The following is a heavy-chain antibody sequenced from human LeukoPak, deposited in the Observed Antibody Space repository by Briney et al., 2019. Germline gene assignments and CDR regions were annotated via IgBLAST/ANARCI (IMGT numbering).Heavy chain of an antibody. J-gene: IGHJ4*02. D-gene: IGHD4-11*01. V-gene: IGHV4-59*01. Sequence: SETLSLTCTVSGGSINYYYWCWIRQPPGKRLEWIGCIYYSGSTYYNPSLKSRVTISVDTSMNQFSLTLSSLTAADTAVYSCARSHVQGDYRKFFDYWGQGTPVTVSS. CDR3: ARSHVQGDYRKFFDY. CDR2: IYYSGST. CDR1: GGSINYYY.